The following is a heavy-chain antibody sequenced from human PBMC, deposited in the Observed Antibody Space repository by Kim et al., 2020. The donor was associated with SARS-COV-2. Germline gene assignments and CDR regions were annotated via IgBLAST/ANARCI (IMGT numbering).Heavy chain of an antibody. D-gene: IGHD6-19*01. CDR2: ISYDGSNK. CDR1: GFTFSSYG. J-gene: IGHJ6*02. V-gene: IGHV3-30*18. CDR3: AKELSIAVNYGMDV. Sequence: GGSLRLSCAASGFTFSSYGMHWVRPAPGKGLEWVAVISYDGSNKYYADSVKGRFTISRDNSKNTLYLQMNSLRAEDTAVYYCAKELSIAVNYGMDVWGQGTTVTVSS.